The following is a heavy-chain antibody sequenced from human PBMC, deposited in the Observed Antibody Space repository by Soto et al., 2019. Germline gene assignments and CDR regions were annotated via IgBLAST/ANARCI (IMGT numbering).Heavy chain of an antibody. CDR3: ARGVSVYGEYEESYYYYMDV. V-gene: IGHV1-8*01. J-gene: IGHJ6*03. D-gene: IGHD5-12*01. Sequence: GASVKVSCKASGYTFTSYDINWVRQATGQGLEWMGWMNPNSGNTGYAQKFQGRVTMTRNTSISTAYMELSSLRSEDTAVYYCARGVSVYGEYEESYYYYMDVWGKGTTVTVSS. CDR2: MNPNSGNT. CDR1: GYTFTSYD.